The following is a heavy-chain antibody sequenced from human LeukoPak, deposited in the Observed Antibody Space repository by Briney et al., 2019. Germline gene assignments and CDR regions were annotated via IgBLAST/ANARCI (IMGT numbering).Heavy chain of an antibody. CDR1: GFTFDDYG. J-gene: IGHJ4*02. CDR2: INWNGGST. CDR3: ASLGHCSGGSCYARRDY. Sequence: GGSLRLSCAASGFTFDDYGMSWVRQAPGKGLEWVSGINWNGGSTGYADSVKGRFTISRDNAKNSLYLQMNSLRAEDTALYYCASLGHCSGGSCYARRDYWGQGTLVTASS. V-gene: IGHV3-20*04. D-gene: IGHD2-15*01.